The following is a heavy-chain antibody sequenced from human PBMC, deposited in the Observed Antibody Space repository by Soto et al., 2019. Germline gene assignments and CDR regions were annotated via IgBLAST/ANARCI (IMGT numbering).Heavy chain of an antibody. V-gene: IGHV1-18*01. D-gene: IGHD3-22*01. CDR1: GYTFTSYG. J-gene: IGHJ4*02. CDR3: ARGMWYYDSSGYYYFDY. Sequence: ASVKVSCKASGYTFTSYGISWVRQAPGQGLEWMGWISAYNGNTNYAQKLQGRVTMTTDTSTSTAYMELRSLRSDDTAVYYCARGMWYYDSSGYYYFDYWGQGTLVTVSS. CDR2: ISAYNGNT.